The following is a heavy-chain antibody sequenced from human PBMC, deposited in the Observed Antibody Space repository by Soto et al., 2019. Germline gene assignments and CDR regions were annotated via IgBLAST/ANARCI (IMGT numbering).Heavy chain of an antibody. CDR3: ARGGDTSDATGVFDY. J-gene: IGHJ4*02. V-gene: IGHV4-59*01. CDR2: IHYTGYT. CDR1: GGSINNYF. D-gene: IGHD6-19*01. Sequence: WETLSLTCTISGGSINNYFWSWIRQPPGKGLEWIGYIHYTGYTNSNPSLKSRVTISVDTSNNQFSLKLTSVGAADTAVYYCARGGDTSDATGVFDYWGLGTLVTVSS.